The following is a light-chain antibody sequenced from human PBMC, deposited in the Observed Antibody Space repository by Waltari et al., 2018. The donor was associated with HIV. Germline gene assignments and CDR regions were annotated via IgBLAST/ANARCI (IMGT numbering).Light chain of an antibody. J-gene: IGKJ5*01. CDR3: QQYYDWPS. CDR2: GAS. Sequence: EIVMTQSPATLSVSPGERATLSCRASQSVSSNLAWYLQKPVQAPRLLVSGASTRATGIPARFSGSGSGTEFTLTISSLQSEDFAVYYCQQYYDWPSFGQGTRLEIK. CDR1: QSVSSN. V-gene: IGKV3-15*01.